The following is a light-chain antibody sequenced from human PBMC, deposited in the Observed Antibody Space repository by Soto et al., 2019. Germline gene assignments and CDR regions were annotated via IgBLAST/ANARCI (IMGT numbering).Light chain of an antibody. CDR3: QQYSSYST. V-gene: IGKV1-5*01. J-gene: IGKJ1*01. CDR1: QTISYW. CDR2: GAS. Sequence: DIQLTQSPSTLSASVGDRVTITCRASQTISYWLAWYQQKPGKAPKLLIYGASTLETGVPSTFSGSGSGTEFTLTISSLELDDFATYYCQQYSSYSTLGHGTKVDIK.